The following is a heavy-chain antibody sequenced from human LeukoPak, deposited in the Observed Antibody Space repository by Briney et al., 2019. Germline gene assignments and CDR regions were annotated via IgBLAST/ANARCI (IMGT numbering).Heavy chain of an antibody. D-gene: IGHD3-3*01. Sequence: QSGGSLRLSCAASGFTFDDYAMHWVRHAPGKGLEWVSLISWDGGSTYYADSVKGRFTISRDNSKDSLYLQMNSLRAEDTALYYCAKDGNYDFWSGYYLKDYYYYMDVWGKGTTVTVSS. CDR1: GFTFDDYA. V-gene: IGHV3-43D*03. CDR2: ISWDGGST. J-gene: IGHJ6*03. CDR3: AKDGNYDFWSGYYLKDYYYYMDV.